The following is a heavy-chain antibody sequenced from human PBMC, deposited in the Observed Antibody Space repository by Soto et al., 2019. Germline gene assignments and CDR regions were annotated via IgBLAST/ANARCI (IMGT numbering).Heavy chain of an antibody. J-gene: IGHJ4*02. CDR1: GGSISSGGYY. CDR2: IYYSGST. V-gene: IGHV4-31*03. D-gene: IGHD1-26*01. CDR3: ARVISYGYFDY. Sequence: SETLSLTCTVSGGSISSGGYYLRWIRQHPGQGLEWIGYIYYSGSTYYNPSLKSRVTISVDTSKNQFSLKLSSVTAADTAVYYCARVISYGYFDYWGQGTLVTVSS.